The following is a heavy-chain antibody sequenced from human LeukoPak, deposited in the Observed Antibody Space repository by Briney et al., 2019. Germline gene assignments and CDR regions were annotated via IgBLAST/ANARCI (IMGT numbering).Heavy chain of an antibody. CDR1: GYTFTGYY. Sequence: ASVKVSCKTSGYTFTGYYIHWVRQAPGQGLEWMGWINPNSGDTNYAQKFQGRVTMTRDTSISTAYMELSRLRSDDTAVYYCARRAGRVVTTPHMGYWGQGTLVTVSS. V-gene: IGHV1-2*02. J-gene: IGHJ4*02. CDR3: ARRAGRVVTTPHMGY. CDR2: INPNSGDT. D-gene: IGHD3-3*01.